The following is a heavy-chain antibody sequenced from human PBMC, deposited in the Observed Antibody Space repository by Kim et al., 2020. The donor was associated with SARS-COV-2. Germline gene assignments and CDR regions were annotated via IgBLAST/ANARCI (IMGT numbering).Heavy chain of an antibody. D-gene: IGHD3-10*01. CDR1: RFTFSSYG. Sequence: GGSLRLSCAASRFTFSSYGMHWVRQAPGKGLEWVAVIWYDGSNKYHVDSVKGRFTISRDNSKNTLHLQMNSLRVEDTAIYYCARADFYGSGSPDNWGQGTLVTVSS. CDR3: ARADFYGSGSPDN. J-gene: IGHJ4*02. CDR2: IWYDGSNK. V-gene: IGHV3-33*01.